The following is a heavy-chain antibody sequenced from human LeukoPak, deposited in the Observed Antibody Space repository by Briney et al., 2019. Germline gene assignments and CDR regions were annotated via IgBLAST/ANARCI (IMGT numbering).Heavy chain of an antibody. V-gene: IGHV1-69*06. D-gene: IGHD1-26*01. CDR1: GGTFSSYA. Sequence: SVKVSCKASGGTFSSYAISWVRQAPGQGLERMGGIIPVLGTANDVQKLQGRVTLSAETSPSTAYMELSSLRSEDTAVYYCASIVGATYHYFDYWGQGTLVTVSS. CDR2: IIPVLGTA. J-gene: IGHJ4*02. CDR3: ASIVGATYHYFDY.